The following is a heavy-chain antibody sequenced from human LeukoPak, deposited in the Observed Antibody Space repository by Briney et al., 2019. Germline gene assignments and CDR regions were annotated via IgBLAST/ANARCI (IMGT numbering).Heavy chain of an antibody. CDR1: GYTFTSYG. CDR3: ARVKYCSGGSCYGTLDY. V-gene: IGHV1-18*01. D-gene: IGHD2-15*01. J-gene: IGHJ4*02. CDR2: ISAYNGNT. Sequence: GASVKVSCKASGYTFTSYGISWVRQAPGQGLEWMGWISAYNGNTDYAQKLQGRVTMTTDTSTSTAYMELRSLRSDDTAVYYCARVKYCSGGSCYGTLDYWGQGTLVTVSS.